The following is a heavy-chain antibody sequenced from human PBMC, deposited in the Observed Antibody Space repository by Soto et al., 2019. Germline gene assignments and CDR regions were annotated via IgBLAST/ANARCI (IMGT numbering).Heavy chain of an antibody. CDR2: ISYDGSDK. CDR3: VGGQYYFDY. J-gene: IGHJ4*02. Sequence: QVQLVESGGGVVQPGRSLRLSCAASGFPFTSYGMHWVREGPDKGLEWVAIISYDGSDKYYADSVKGRFTISRDNSKNTLILQMNSLSPEDTALYYCVGGQYYFDYGGQGTLVIVSS. V-gene: IGHV3-30*03. D-gene: IGHD3-10*01. CDR1: GFPFTSYG.